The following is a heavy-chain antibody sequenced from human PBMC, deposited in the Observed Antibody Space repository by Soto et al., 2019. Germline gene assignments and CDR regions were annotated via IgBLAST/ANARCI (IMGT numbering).Heavy chain of an antibody. CDR1: GFTFSSYA. Sequence: GGSLRLSCAASGFTFSSYAMSWVRQAPGKGLEWVSAISGSGGSTYYADSVKGRFTISRDNSKNTLYLQMNSLRAEDTAVYYCANPPPIAVAGSADFDYWGQGTLVTVSS. J-gene: IGHJ4*02. D-gene: IGHD6-19*01. V-gene: IGHV3-23*01. CDR3: ANPPPIAVAGSADFDY. CDR2: ISGSGGST.